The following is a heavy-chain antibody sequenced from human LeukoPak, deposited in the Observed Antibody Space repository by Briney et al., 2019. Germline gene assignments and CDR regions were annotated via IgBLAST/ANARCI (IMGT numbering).Heavy chain of an antibody. D-gene: IGHD2-2*01. CDR2: ISSSGSTI. V-gene: IGHV3-11*04. J-gene: IGHJ4*02. CDR1: GFTFSDYY. Sequence: GGSLRLSCAASGFTFSDYYMSWIRQAPGKGLEWVSYISSSGSTIYYADSVKGRFTISGDNAKNSLYLQMNSLRAEDTAVYYCARDPLVGVVPAALDYWGQGTLVTVSS. CDR3: ARDPLVGVVPAALDY.